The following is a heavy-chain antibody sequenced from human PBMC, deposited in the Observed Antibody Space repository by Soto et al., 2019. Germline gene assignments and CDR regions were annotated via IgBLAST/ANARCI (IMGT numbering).Heavy chain of an antibody. CDR1: GFTFSTYW. V-gene: IGHV3-74*01. Sequence: VHLVESGGGLVQPGGSLRLSCAASGFTFSTYWMHWVRQAPGKGLVWVSRINADGTTTTYADSVKGRFTISRDNAKNTLYLQMNSLRAEDTAVYFCATVATHSYNWVVPWGQGTLVTISS. D-gene: IGHD3-3*02. CDR2: INADGTTT. J-gene: IGHJ5*02. CDR3: ATVATHSYNWVVP.